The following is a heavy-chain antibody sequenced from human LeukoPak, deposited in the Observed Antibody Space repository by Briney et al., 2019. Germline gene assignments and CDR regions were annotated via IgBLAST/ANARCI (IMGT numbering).Heavy chain of an antibody. Sequence: GGSLRLSCAASGFSFTSYNFHWVRQAPGKGLQWLGFISYDGNIKYEDSVKGRFTISRDNSKNTLYLQMNSLRAEDTAVYYCAKAENYYASGSYYNNWGQGTLVTVSS. D-gene: IGHD3-10*01. CDR3: AKAENYYASGSYYNN. CDR2: ISYDGNIK. J-gene: IGHJ4*02. V-gene: IGHV3-30*18. CDR1: GFSFTSYN.